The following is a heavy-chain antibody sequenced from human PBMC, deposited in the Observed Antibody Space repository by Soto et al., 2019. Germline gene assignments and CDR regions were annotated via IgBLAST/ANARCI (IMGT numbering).Heavy chain of an antibody. J-gene: IGHJ4*02. V-gene: IGHV3-30*18. Sequence: GGSLRLSCAASGFTFSSYGMHWVRQAPGKGLEWVAVISYDGSNKYYADSVKGRFTISRDNSKNTLYLQMNSLRAEDTAVYYCAKDPNGYSSGWTGEYYFDYWGQGTLVTVSS. CDR3: AKDPNGYSSGWTGEYYFDY. CDR1: GFTFSSYG. D-gene: IGHD6-19*01. CDR2: ISYDGSNK.